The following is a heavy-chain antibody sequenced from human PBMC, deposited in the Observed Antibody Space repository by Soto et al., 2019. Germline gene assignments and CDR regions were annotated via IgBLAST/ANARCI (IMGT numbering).Heavy chain of an antibody. J-gene: IGHJ4*02. CDR3: AKRCGAGGHFDY. CDR1: GFTFSTYA. D-gene: IGHD2-21*01. Sequence: GGSLRLSCAASGFTFSTYAMGWVRQAPGKGLEWVSVVSSGGGTHYADSVKGRFTVSRDNSKNTLSLQMNSLRADDTAVYYCAKRCGAGGHFDYWGQGALVTVSS. V-gene: IGHV3-23*01. CDR2: VSSGGGT.